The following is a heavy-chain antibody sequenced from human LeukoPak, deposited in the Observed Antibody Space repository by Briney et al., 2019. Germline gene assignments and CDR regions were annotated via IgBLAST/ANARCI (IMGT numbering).Heavy chain of an antibody. D-gene: IGHD6-13*01. V-gene: IGHV3-30*04. J-gene: IGHJ4*02. CDR2: ISYDGSNK. CDR1: GFTFSSYA. CDR3: ARYSSSWGLFDY. Sequence: PGRSLRLSCAASGFTFSSYAMLWVRQAPGKGLEWVAVISYDGSNKYYADSVKGRFTISRDNSKNTLYLQMNSLRAEDTAVYYCARYSSSWGLFDYWGQGTLVTVSS.